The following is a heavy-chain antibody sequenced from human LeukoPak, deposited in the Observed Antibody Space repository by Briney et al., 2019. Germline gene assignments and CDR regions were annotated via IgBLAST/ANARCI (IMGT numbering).Heavy chain of an antibody. Sequence: PGGSLRLSCAASGFTFSSYSMNWVRQAPGKGLEWVSSISSSSSYIYYADSVKGRFTISRDNAKNSLYLQINSLRAEDTAVYYCARGYYDFWSGYSTYYYYYYMDVWGKGTTVTVSS. CDR1: GFTFSSYS. V-gene: IGHV3-21*01. J-gene: IGHJ6*03. D-gene: IGHD3-3*01. CDR2: ISSSSSYI. CDR3: ARGYYDFWSGYSTYYYYYYMDV.